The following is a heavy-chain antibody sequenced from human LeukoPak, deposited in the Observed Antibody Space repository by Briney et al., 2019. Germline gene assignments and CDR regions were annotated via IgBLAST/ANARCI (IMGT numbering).Heavy chain of an antibody. V-gene: IGHV4-34*01. CDR2: INHSGST. D-gene: IGHD1-1*01. CDR1: GFTVSSNY. CDR3: ARGIFWYNWNYYYYYMDV. J-gene: IGHJ6*03. Sequence: PGGSLRLSCAASGFTVSSNYMSWIRQPPGKGLEWIGEINHSGSTNYNPSLKSRVTISVDTSKNQFSLKLSSVTAADTAVYYCARGIFWYNWNYYYYYMDVWGKGTTVTVSS.